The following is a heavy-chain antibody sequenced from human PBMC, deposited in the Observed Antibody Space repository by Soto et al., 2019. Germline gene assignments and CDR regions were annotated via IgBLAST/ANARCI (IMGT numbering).Heavy chain of an antibody. J-gene: IGHJ6*02. CDR1: GFTFSSYA. CDR3: VRGDRGGSGSPASYYYSGLDV. V-gene: IGHV3-23*01. D-gene: IGHD3-10*01. Sequence: DVQLLESGGHLVQPGGSLRLSCAASGFTFSSYAMSWVRQAPGKGLEWVSSVSAGGDMTYYSDSVKGRFTISRDNSNNALFLQMISLRIEDTALYYCVRGDRGGSGSPASYYYSGLDVWGQGTTVTVS. CDR2: VSAGGDMT.